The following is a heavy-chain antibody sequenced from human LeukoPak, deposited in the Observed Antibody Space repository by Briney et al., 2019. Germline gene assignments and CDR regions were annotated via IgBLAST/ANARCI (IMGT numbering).Heavy chain of an antibody. V-gene: IGHV3-23*01. CDR2: IRNSGDST. J-gene: IGHJ5*02. Sequence: GGSLRLSCAASGFTFSSYAMSWARQTPGKGLEWVSAIRNSGDSTYYADSVKGRFTISRDNSKNTLYLQMNSLRAEDTAIYFCAKDFRYCGGGNCYGWFDPWGQGTLVTVSS. CDR1: GFTFSSYA. CDR3: AKDFRYCGGGNCYGWFDP. D-gene: IGHD2-15*01.